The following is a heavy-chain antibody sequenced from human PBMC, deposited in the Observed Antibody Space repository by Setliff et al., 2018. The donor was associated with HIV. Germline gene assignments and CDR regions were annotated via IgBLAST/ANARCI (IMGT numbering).Heavy chain of an antibody. CDR1: GFTFDTYG. Sequence: PGGSLRLSCVASGFTFDTYGMSWVRQAPGKGLEWVAVIWYNGNIKYYADSVKGRFIISRDNSNNTLYLQMNTLRVEDTAMYYCAKGHHYHGTGSYYDTSGHILGGYFDYWGQGTLVTVSS. D-gene: IGHD3-22*01. CDR3: AKGHHYHGTGSYYDTSGHILGGYFDY. CDR2: IWYNGNIK. J-gene: IGHJ4*02. V-gene: IGHV3-33*06.